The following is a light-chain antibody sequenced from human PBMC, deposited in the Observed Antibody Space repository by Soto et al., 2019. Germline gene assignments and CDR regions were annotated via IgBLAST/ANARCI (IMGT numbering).Light chain of an antibody. V-gene: IGLV2-23*01. CDR1: SSDVGSYNL. J-gene: IGLJ3*02. Sequence: QSALTQTASVSASPGQSITISCSGTSSDVGSYNLVSWYQHYPGKAPKLIIYEGSRRPSGVSDRFSGSKSGNTASLTISGLQAEDEADYYCCSYATSRTLVFGGGPKLTVL. CDR3: CSYATSRTLV. CDR2: EGS.